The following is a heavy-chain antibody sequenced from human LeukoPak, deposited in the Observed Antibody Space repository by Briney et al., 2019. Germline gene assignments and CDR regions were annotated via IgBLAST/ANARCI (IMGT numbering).Heavy chain of an antibody. CDR2: ISRHNGNT. V-gene: IGHV1-18*01. J-gene: IGHJ4*02. D-gene: IGHD3-10*01. CDR3: ARHYLGSGSEDY. CDR1: GYSFTSFG. Sequence: GASAKVSCKASGYSFTSFGITWVRQAPGQGLEWTGWISRHNGNTDYAQRFRGRVTLTIDTSTTTADMELRNLIPDDTAVYYCARHYLGSGSEDYWGQGTLVSVSS.